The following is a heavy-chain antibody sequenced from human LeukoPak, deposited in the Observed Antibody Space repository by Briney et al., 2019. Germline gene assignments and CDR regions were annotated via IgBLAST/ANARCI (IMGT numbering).Heavy chain of an antibody. V-gene: IGHV4-59*01. Sequence: SETLSLTCTVSGDSIRSYYWNWIRQPAGKGLEWIGYIYYSGSTNYNPSLKSRVTISVDTSKNQFSLRLSSVTAADTAVYYCARENDYGDYYYGMDVWGQGTTVTVSS. CDR3: ARENDYGDYYYGMDV. CDR2: IYYSGST. J-gene: IGHJ6*02. CDR1: GDSIRSYY. D-gene: IGHD4-17*01.